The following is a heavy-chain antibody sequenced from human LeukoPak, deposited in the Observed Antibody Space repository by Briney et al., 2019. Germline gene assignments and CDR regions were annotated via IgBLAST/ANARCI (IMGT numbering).Heavy chain of an antibody. J-gene: IGHJ4*02. CDR2: ISSSGATV. V-gene: IGHV3-48*03. Sequence: GGSLRLSCAASGLIFSSDEMNWIRQAPGKGLEWVSYISSSGATVYYADSVKGRFTISRDNAKSSLHLQMNSLRAEDTAVYYCARVGSTSPGDYWGQGTLVTVSS. D-gene: IGHD6-6*01. CDR1: GLIFSSDE. CDR3: ARVGSTSPGDY.